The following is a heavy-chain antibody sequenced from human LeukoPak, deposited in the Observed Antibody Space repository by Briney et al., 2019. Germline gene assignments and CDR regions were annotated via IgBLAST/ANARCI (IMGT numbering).Heavy chain of an antibody. J-gene: IGHJ6*02. CDR3: ARVYHIVVVPAANPTYGMDV. D-gene: IGHD2-2*01. V-gene: IGHV1-69*13. CDR2: IVPILGTA. CDR1: GGSFGRYA. Sequence: ASVKVSCKAPGGSFGRYAISWVRQAPGQGLEWMGGIVPILGTANYAQKFQGRVTITADESTSTAYMELSSLRSEDTAVYYCARVYHIVVVPAANPTYGMDVWGQGTTVTVSS.